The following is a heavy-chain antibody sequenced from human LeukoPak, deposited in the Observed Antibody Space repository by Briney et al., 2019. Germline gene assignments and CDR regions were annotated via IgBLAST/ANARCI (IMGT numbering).Heavy chain of an antibody. CDR1: GYSISNAYY. CDR3: ARFKTSGTYYMDV. Sequence: PSETLSLTCTVSGYSISNAYYWGWIRQPPVKGLEWIGNIYHSGNTYNNPSLKSRVTISVDTSKNQFSLKLSSVTAADSAMYYCARFKTSGTYYMDVWGKGTTVTVSS. D-gene: IGHD1-26*01. V-gene: IGHV4-38-2*02. CDR2: IYHSGNT. J-gene: IGHJ6*03.